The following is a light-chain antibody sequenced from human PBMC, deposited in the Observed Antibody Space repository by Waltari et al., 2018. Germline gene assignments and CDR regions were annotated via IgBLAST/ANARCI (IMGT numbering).Light chain of an antibody. J-gene: IGKJ1*01. CDR1: QSISKY. CDR3: QQGDRAPVT. CDR2: AAS. Sequence: DIQVTQSPSSLSASVGDRVTITCRASQSISKYLNWYQQKPGKAPKFLIYAASNLQSGVPARFSGSGSGTDSTLTINNLQPEDFATYYCQQGDRAPVTFGQGTKVEIK. V-gene: IGKV1-39*01.